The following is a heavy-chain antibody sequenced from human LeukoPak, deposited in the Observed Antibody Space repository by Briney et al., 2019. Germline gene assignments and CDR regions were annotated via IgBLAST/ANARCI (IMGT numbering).Heavy chain of an antibody. CDR1: GFNFEDYA. V-gene: IGHV3-49*04. D-gene: IGHD1-26*01. CDR2: ITSKAYGGTT. CDR3: TREVERGGSYWGGDS. Sequence: GGSLRLSCATSGFNFEDYAINWVRQAPGKGLEWVGLITSKAYGGTTELAAPVKGRFSISRDESKPIAYLQMNSLKIEDTGVYYCTREVERGGSYWGGDSWGQGTQVTVSS. J-gene: IGHJ4*02.